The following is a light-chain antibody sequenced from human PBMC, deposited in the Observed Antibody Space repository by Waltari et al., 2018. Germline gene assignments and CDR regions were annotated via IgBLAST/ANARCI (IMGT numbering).Light chain of an antibody. V-gene: IGLV3-25*03. CDR1: ALPKQY. Sequence: SYELTQPPSVPVSPGQTARITCSGDALPKQYASWYQQKPGQAPVLVIYKDSARPSGIPERVSGSSSGTTVTLTISGVQAEDEADYYCQSADSSGTVVFGGGTKLTVL. J-gene: IGLJ2*01. CDR3: QSADSSGTVV. CDR2: KDS.